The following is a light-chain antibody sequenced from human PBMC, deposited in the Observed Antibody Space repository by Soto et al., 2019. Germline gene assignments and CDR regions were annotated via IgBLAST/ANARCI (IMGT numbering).Light chain of an antibody. CDR1: QRLLHTTGHNY. CDR3: MQALQTPPYT. CDR2: LGS. J-gene: IGKJ2*01. V-gene: IGKV2-28*01. Sequence: DIVMTQSPLSLPVTLGESASISCRSSQRLLHTTGHNYWDCYLQKPGQSPQLLSYLGSNRASGVPDRFSGSGSGTDFTLKISRVEAEDVGVYYCMQALQTPPYTFGQGTKVDIK.